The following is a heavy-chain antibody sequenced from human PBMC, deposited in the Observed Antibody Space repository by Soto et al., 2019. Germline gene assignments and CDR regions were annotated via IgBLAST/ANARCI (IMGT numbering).Heavy chain of an antibody. CDR1: GYNFTSYA. D-gene: IGHD3-22*01. Sequence: ASVKVSCQASGYNFTSYAMHWGRQAPRQKLEWMGWINAGNGNTKYSQKFQGRVTITRDTSASTAYMELNSLRVEDTAVYHCAKDTYYHDSSGYYVFDYWGQGTLVTVSS. J-gene: IGHJ4*02. CDR3: AKDTYYHDSSGYYVFDY. V-gene: IGHV1-3*01. CDR2: INAGNGNT.